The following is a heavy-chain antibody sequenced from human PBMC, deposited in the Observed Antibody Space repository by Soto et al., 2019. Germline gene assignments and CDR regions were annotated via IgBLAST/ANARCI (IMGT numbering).Heavy chain of an antibody. D-gene: IGHD2-21*02. V-gene: IGHV1-46*04. CDR2: VNPSGGHT. CDR1: GDTFTDYY. J-gene: IGHJ4*02. Sequence: QVQLMQSGAEVKKPGASVKVSCKASGDTFTDYYIHWVRQAPGQGLEWMGTVNPSGGHTTYAQHLLGRVTMTRDTSTSTLYMELTSLTSDDKAVYYCARGGHVVVVTAALDYWGQGTLVTVSS. CDR3: ARGGHVVVVTAALDY.